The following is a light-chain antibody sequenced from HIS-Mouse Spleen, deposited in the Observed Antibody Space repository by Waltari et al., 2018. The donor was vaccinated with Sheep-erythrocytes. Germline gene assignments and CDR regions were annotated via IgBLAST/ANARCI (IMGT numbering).Light chain of an antibody. CDR3: CSYAGSYNHV. Sequence: QSALTQPRSVSGSPGQSVTISCTGTSSDVGGYNYVSWYQQHPGKAPKLMIYDVIKRPSGVPDRFSGSKSGKTASLTISGLQAEDEDDYYCCSYAGSYNHVFATGTKVTVL. J-gene: IGLJ1*01. V-gene: IGLV2-11*01. CDR1: SSDVGGYNY. CDR2: DVI.